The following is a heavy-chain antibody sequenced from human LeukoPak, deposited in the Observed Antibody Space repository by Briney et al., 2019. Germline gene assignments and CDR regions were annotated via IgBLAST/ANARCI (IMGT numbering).Heavy chain of an antibody. V-gene: IGHV3-11*01. CDR3: ARDRLGGATPYFDY. CDR2: ISSSGSTI. Sequence: PGGSLRLSCAASGFTFSDYYMSWIRQAPGKGLEWVSYISSSGSTIYYADSMKGRFTISRDNAKNSLYLQMNSLRAEDTAVYYCARDRLGGATPYFDYWGQGTLVTVSS. CDR1: GFTFSDYY. J-gene: IGHJ4*02. D-gene: IGHD1-26*01.